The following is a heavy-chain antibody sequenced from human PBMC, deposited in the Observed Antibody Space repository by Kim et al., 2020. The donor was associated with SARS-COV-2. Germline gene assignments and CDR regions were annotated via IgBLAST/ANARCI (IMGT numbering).Heavy chain of an antibody. CDR3: ARWPVGARAFDI. D-gene: IGHD1-26*01. Sequence: DYAESVKSRITNNPDTHKNQFSLQLNSVTPEDTAVYYCARWPVGARAFDIWGQGTMVTVSS. J-gene: IGHJ3*02. V-gene: IGHV6-1*01.